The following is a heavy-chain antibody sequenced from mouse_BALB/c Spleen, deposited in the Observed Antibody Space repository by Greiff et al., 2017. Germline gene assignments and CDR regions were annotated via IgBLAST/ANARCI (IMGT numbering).Heavy chain of an antibody. V-gene: IGHV1-4*02. Sequence: QVQLQQSAAELARPGASVKMSCKASGYTFTSYTMHWVKQRPGQGLEWIGYINPSSGYTEYNQKFKDKTTLTADKSSSTAYMQLSSLTSEDSAVYYCATGRGYFDYWGQGTTLTVSS. D-gene: IGHD4-1*01. CDR2: INPSSGYT. CDR3: ATGRGYFDY. CDR1: GYTFTSYT. J-gene: IGHJ2*01.